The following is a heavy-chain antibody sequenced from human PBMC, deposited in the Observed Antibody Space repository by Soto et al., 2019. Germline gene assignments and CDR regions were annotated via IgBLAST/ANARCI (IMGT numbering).Heavy chain of an antibody. CDR1: GFTFSSYA. Sequence: PGGSLRLSCAASGFTFSSYAMHWVRQAPGKGLEWVAVISYDGSNKYYADSVKGRFTISRDDSKNTLYLQMNSLRAEDTAVYYCAKGTGPLSYWGQGTLVTVSS. D-gene: IGHD1-1*01. J-gene: IGHJ4*02. CDR3: AKGTGPLSY. V-gene: IGHV3-30-3*01. CDR2: ISYDGSNK.